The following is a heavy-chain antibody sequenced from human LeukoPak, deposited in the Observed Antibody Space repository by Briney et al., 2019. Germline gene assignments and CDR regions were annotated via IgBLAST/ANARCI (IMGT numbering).Heavy chain of an antibody. V-gene: IGHV5-51*01. CDR1: GYSVTNYW. D-gene: IGHD3-22*01. CDR3: ASLLYYYDSSGYKQGAFDI. CDR2: IYPGDSDT. J-gene: IGHJ3*02. Sequence: GESLKISCKGSGYSVTNYWIGWVRQMPGKGLEWMGIIYPGDSDTRYSPSFQGQVTISADKSISTAYLQWSSLKASDTAMYYCASLLYYYDSSGYKQGAFDIWGQGTMVTVSS.